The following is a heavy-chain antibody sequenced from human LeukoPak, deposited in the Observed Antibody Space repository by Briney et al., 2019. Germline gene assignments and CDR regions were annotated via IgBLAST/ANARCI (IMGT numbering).Heavy chain of an antibody. CDR1: GGTFSSYA. V-gene: IGHV1-69*13. CDR2: IIPIFGTA. D-gene: IGHD3-22*01. Sequence: SVKVSCKASGGTFSSYAISWVRQAPGQGLEWMGGIIPIFGTANYAQKFQGRVTITADESTSTAYMELSSLRSEDTAVYYCARDLSTNYYDSSGYFGYWGQGTLVTVSS. J-gene: IGHJ4*02. CDR3: ARDLSTNYYDSSGYFGY.